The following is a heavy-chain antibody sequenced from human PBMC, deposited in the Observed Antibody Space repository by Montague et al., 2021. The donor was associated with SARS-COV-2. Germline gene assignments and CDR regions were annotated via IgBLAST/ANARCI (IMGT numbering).Heavy chain of an antibody. J-gene: IGHJ4*02. CDR2: IYWDDDK. CDR3: AHRLPAVAAFDC. CDR1: GFSLGIRTVG. V-gene: IGHV2-5*02. Sequence: PALVKPTQTLTLTCTFSGFSLGIRTVGVGWIRQPPGKALEWLALIYWDDDKRYSPSLKSRLTITKVTSKNQVVLTMTNMDPVDTATYYCAHRLPAVAAFDCWGQGTLVTVSS. D-gene: IGHD6-6*01.